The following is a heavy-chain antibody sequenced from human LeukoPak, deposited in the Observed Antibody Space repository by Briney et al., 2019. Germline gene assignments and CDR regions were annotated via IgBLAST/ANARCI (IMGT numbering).Heavy chain of an antibody. CDR1: GYTFTSYG. J-gene: IGHJ6*02. CDR2: ISANNGNT. CDR3: ARDTAAWTAYYYYGMDV. V-gene: IGHV1-18*01. D-gene: IGHD6-13*01. Sequence: GASVKVSCKASGYTFTSYGISWVRQAPGQGLEWMGWISANNGNTNYAQKLQGRVTMTTDTSTSTAYMELRSLRSDDTAVYYCARDTAAWTAYYYYGMDVWGQGTTVTVSS.